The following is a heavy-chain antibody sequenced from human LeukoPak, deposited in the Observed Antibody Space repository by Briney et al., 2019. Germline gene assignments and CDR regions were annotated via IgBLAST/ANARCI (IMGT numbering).Heavy chain of an antibody. CDR1: GGTFISYA. D-gene: IGHD3-22*01. V-gene: IGHV1-69*04. J-gene: IGHJ4*02. CDR2: IIPIFGIA. CDR3: ARGGDYYDSSGYYPPFDY. Sequence: ASVKVSCKASGGTFISYAISWVRQAPGQGLEWMGRIIPIFGIANYAQKFQGRVTITADKSTSTAYMELSSLRSEDTAVYYCARGGDYYDSSGYYPPFDYWGQGTLVTVSS.